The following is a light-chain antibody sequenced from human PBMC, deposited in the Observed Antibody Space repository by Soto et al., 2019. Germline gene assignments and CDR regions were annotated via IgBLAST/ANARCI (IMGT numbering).Light chain of an antibody. V-gene: IGKV3-15*01. CDR3: QQYYNWSPLT. CDR1: QSVSSN. J-gene: IGKJ4*01. CDR2: GAS. Sequence: ETVMTQSPATLSVSPGKRATLSCRASQSVSSNLAWYQQKPGQAPRLLIYGASTRATGIPARFSGGGSGTEFTLTISSLQSEDAAVYHCQQYYNWSPLTFGGGTKVEIK.